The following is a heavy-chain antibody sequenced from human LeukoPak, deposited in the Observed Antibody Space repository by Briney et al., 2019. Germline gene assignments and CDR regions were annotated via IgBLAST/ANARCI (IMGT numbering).Heavy chain of an antibody. CDR1: GFTFSSYW. Sequence: GGSLRLSCAVSGFTFSSYWMYWVRQAPGKGLVWVSRLNGDGDYTNYEDSVKGRFTISRDNAKNTLYLQMNSLRAEDTAVYFCVRGSNGWSVMDVWGQGTTVTVPS. CDR3: VRGSNGWSVMDV. V-gene: IGHV3-74*01. CDR2: LNGDGDYT. J-gene: IGHJ6*02. D-gene: IGHD6-19*01.